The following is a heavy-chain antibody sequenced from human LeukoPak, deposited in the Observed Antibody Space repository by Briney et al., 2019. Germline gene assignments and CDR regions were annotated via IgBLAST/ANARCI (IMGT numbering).Heavy chain of an antibody. V-gene: IGHV1-69*13. CDR2: IIPIFGTA. D-gene: IGHD4-23*01. J-gene: IGHJ6*02. CDR1: GYTFTDYY. Sequence: SVKVSCKTSGYTFTDYYMHWVRQAPGQGLEWMGGIIPIFGTANYAQKFQGRVTITADESTSTAYMELSSLRSEDTAVYYCARDPYGGKVDGYYYYYYGMDVWGQGTTVTVSS. CDR3: ARDPYGGKVDGYYYYYYGMDV.